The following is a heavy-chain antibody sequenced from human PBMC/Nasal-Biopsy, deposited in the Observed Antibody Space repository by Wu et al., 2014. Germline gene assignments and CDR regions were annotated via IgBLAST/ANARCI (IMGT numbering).Heavy chain of an antibody. V-gene: IGHV1-3*01. Sequence: VKVSCKASGYDFTDYDINWVRQATGQGPELVGWINPSSSNTKYSQKFQGRVIITRDTSASTAYMELSSLRSEDTAVYYCARYCSGDSCSLIYGFDMWGQGTMVTVAS. D-gene: IGHD2-15*01. CDR1: GYDFTDYD. J-gene: IGHJ3*02. CDR2: INPSSSNT. CDR3: ARYCSGDSCSLIYGFDM.